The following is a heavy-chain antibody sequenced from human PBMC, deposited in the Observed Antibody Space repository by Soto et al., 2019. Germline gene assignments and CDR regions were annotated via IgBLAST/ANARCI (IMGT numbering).Heavy chain of an antibody. Sequence: PSETLSLTCTVSGGSINTDGYYWTWIRQHPGQGLEWIGYSYYSGGNHSNPSLKSRVMMSVDTSKNQFSLSLSSVTAADTAMYYGAKDRPVKARSGSLSPWGQGTLVTVSS. V-gene: IGHV4-31*03. CDR2: SYYSGGN. CDR3: AKDRPVKARSGSLSP. CDR1: GGSINTDGYY. J-gene: IGHJ5*02.